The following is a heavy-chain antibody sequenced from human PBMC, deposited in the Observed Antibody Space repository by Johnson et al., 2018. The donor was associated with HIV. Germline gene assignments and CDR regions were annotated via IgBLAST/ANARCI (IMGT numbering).Heavy chain of an antibody. J-gene: IGHJ3*02. V-gene: IGHV3-9*01. CDR1: GFTFDDYA. D-gene: IGHD6-19*01. CDR3: AKIIGYSSGLEI. Sequence: VQLVESGGGVVQPGGSLRLSCAASGFTFDDYAMHWVRQAPGTGLEWVSGISWNSGSIGYADSVKGRFTISRDNSKNTLYLQMNSLRAEDTAVYYCAKIIGYSSGLEIWGQGTMVTVSS. CDR2: ISWNSGSI.